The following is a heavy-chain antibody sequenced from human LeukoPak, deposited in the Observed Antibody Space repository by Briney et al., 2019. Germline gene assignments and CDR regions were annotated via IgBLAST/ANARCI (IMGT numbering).Heavy chain of an antibody. V-gene: IGHV4-39*01. CDR1: GGSISSSSYY. CDR3: ARHTHNNGWKYYFDY. CDR2: IYYSGST. D-gene: IGHD6-19*01. J-gene: IGHJ4*02. Sequence: NPSETLSLTCTVSGGSISSSSYYWGWLRQPPGKGLEWIGSIYYSGSTYYNPSLKSRVTISVDTSKNQFSLRLNSMTAADTAVYYCARHTHNNGWKYYFDYWGQGALVTVSS.